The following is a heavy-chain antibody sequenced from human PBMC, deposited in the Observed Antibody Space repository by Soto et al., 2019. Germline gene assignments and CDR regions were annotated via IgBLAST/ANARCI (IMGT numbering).Heavy chain of an antibody. Sequence: QAQLVQSGAEVKKPGASVKVSCQASGYNFIGYYVFWVRKAPGQGLEWMGWINPKSGATEYAEKFQGRATMPRETSISTAYVELSGLRFDDRALYYCARDLGPIPAASAMYGMDVWRQGTTVSVSS. CDR3: ARDLGPIPAASAMYGMDV. CDR2: INPKSGAT. V-gene: IGHV1-2*02. D-gene: IGHD3-16*01. CDR1: GYNFIGYY. J-gene: IGHJ6*02.